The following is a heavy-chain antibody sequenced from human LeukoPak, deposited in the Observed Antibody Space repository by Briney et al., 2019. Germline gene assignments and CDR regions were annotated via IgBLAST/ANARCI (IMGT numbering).Heavy chain of an antibody. J-gene: IGHJ4*02. CDR3: ARGIRFLEWLSGFDY. Sequence: PGGSLRLSCAASGFTFDDYGMSGVRQVPGKGLEWVSGINWNGGSTGYADSVKGRFTISRDNAKNSLYLQMDSLRVEDTALYYCARGIRFLEWLSGFDYWGQGTLVTVSS. D-gene: IGHD3-3*01. CDR1: GFTFDDYG. V-gene: IGHV3-20*04. CDR2: INWNGGST.